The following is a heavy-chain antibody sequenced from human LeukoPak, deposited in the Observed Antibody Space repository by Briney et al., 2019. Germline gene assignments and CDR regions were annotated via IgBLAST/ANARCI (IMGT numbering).Heavy chain of an antibody. CDR2: IKSKTDGETT. D-gene: IGHD5-18*01. J-gene: IGHJ3*02. CDR1: EFTFSTYS. V-gene: IGHV3-15*01. Sequence: PGGSLRLSCAASEFTFSTYSMNWARQAPGKGLEWVGRIKSKTDGETTDYAAPVKGRFSISRDDSKNALYLQMNRLKSEDTAMYYCTTSLRIQLWLPGVFDTWGQGTMVTVSS. CDR3: TTSLRIQLWLPGVFDT.